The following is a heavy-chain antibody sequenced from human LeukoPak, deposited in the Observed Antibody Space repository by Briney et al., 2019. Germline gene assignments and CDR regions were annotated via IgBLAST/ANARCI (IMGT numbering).Heavy chain of an antibody. D-gene: IGHD1-26*01. J-gene: IGHJ4*02. CDR3: ARDTDGSLDY. V-gene: IGHV3-7*01. Sequence: GGSLRLSCAASGFTFTNSWMXXXXXXPXXXXEXXXNIKQDGSXXXXXXSLKGRFXXXRXXXXXXXYLQINSMRVDDTAVYYCARDTDGSLDYWGQGILVTVAS. CDR2: IKQDGSXX. CDR1: GFTFTNSW.